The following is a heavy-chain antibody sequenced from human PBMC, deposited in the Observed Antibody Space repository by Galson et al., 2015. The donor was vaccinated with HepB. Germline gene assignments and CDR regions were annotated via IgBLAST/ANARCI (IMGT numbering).Heavy chain of an antibody. CDR3: TRNHLRAMWYYYYYMDV. V-gene: IGHV3-49*03. D-gene: IGHD1-14*01. CDR2: IRSKANGGTT. Sequence: SLRLSCATSGFTFGDYGMSWIRQAPGKGLEWVSFIRSKANGGTTQYAASVQGRFTISRDDSKSTAYLQMNSLKVEDTAVYYCTRNHLRAMWYYYYYMDVWGKGTTVTVSS. CDR1: GFTFGDYG. J-gene: IGHJ6*03.